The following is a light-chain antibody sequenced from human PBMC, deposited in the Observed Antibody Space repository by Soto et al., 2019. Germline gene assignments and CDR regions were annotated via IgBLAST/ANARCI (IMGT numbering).Light chain of an antibody. CDR1: QSISSY. Sequence: DIQMTQSPSSLSASVGDRVTITCRASQSISSYLNWYQQKPGKAPKLMIYAASSLQSGVPSRFSGSGSGTDFTLTISSVEPEDVAVYICQQRSNWPPTFGQGTRLEIK. CDR2: AAS. CDR3: QQRSNWPPT. V-gene: IGKV1-39*01. J-gene: IGKJ5*01.